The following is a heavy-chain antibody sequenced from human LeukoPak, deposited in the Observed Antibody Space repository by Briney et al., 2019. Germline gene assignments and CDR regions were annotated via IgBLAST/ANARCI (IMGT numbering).Heavy chain of an antibody. V-gene: IGHV4-4*07. CDR2: ICTSGST. J-gene: IGHJ5*02. CDR1: GGSISGYY. Sequence: SETLSLTCTVSGGSISGYYWSWIRQPPGKGLEWIGRICTSGSTNYNPSLKSRVTMSVDTSKNQFSLKLTSVTAADTAVYYCARGDRAGAGAWGWFDPWGQGTLVTVSS. D-gene: IGHD6-19*01. CDR3: ARGDRAGAGAWGWFDP.